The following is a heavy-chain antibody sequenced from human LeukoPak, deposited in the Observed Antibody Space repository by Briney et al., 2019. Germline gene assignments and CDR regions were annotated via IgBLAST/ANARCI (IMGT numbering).Heavy chain of an antibody. CDR1: GFTFRNYS. J-gene: IGHJ4*02. CDR2: ISRSSTTI. D-gene: IGHD3-9*01. V-gene: IGHV3-48*01. CDR3: AAADDILTGYYFRS. Sequence: GGPLGLSCAASGFTFRNYSMNWVRQAPGKGLEGVSYISRSSTTIYYADSVKGRFTISRDNAKNSLYLQMNSLRAEDTAVYYCAAADDILTGYYFRSWGQGTLVTVSS.